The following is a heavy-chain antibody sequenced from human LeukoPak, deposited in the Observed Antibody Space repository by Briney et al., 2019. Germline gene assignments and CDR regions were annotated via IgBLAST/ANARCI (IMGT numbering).Heavy chain of an antibody. V-gene: IGHV4-30-2*01. CDR1: GDSISSGGYY. Sequence: SQTLSLTCTVSGDSISSGGYYWSWIRQPPGKGLEWIGYIYHSGSTYYNPSLKSRVTISVDKSKNQFSLKLTSVTAADTAVYYCARTYDSSGYYFDYWGQGTLVTVSS. CDR3: ARTYDSSGYYFDY. D-gene: IGHD3-22*01. J-gene: IGHJ4*02. CDR2: IYHSGST.